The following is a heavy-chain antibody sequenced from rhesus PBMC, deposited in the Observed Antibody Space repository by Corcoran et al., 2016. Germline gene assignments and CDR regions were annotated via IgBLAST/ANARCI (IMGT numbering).Heavy chain of an antibody. CDR1: GGSLSTSYYY. V-gene: IGHV4-122*02. D-gene: IGHD6-31*01. Sequence: QVQLQESGPGLVKPSETLSLTCAVSGGSLSTSYYYWFWVRQAPGKGRGWMGYISYGGSASYYPALKCRVPLARDTSKNQFSLKLISVTAADTAVYYWASRRYSSDWGQGVLVTVSS. CDR3: ASRRYSSD. CDR2: ISYGGSA. J-gene: IGHJ4*01.